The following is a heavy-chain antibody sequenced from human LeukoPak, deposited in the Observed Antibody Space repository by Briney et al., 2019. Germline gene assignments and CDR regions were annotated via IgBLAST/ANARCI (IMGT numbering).Heavy chain of an antibody. V-gene: IGHV3-15*01. CDR2: IKNKTNGGIT. CDR1: GFIFNSYW. D-gene: IGHD1-26*01. J-gene: IGHJ5*02. Sequence: GGSLRLSCEASGFIFNSYWMHWVRQAPGKGLEWVGRIKNKTNGGITDYAAPVKGRFTISRDDSKNTLYLQMNSLKTEDTAVYYCTTTIVGVTTWFDPWGQGTLVTVSS. CDR3: TTTIVGVTTWFDP.